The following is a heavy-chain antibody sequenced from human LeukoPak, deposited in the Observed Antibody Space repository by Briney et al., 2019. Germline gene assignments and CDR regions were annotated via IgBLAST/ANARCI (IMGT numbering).Heavy chain of an antibody. J-gene: IGHJ5*02. CDR3: ARKSIVGANWFDP. CDR2: IYHSGST. D-gene: IGHD1-26*01. CDR1: GGSISSGGYS. V-gene: IGHV4-30-2*01. Sequence: SETLSLTWAVSGGSISSGGYSWSWIRQPPGKGLEWIGYIYHSGSTYYNPSLKSRVTISVDRSKNQFSLKLSSVTAADTAVYYCARKSIVGANWFDPWGQGTLVTVSS.